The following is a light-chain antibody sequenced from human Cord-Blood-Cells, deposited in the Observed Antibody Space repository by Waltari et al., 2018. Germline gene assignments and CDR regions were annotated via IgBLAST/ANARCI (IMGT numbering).Light chain of an antibody. V-gene: IGKV4-1*01. J-gene: IGKJ2*01. CDR1: QSVLYSSNNKNY. Sequence: DIVMTQSPDSLAVSLGERATINCKSSQSVLYSSNNKNYLAWYQQKTVQTPKLLIYLASTRESGVPDRVSGSESETDFTLTISSLQAEDVAVYYCQQYYSTPHTFGQGTKLEIK. CDR3: QQYYSTPHT. CDR2: LAS.